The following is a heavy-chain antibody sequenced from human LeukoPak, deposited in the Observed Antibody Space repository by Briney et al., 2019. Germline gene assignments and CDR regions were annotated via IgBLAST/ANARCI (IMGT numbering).Heavy chain of an antibody. J-gene: IGHJ6*04. Sequence: PGGSLRLSCAASGFTFSSYGMSWVRQAPGKGLEWVSAISDSGGSTYYADSVKGRFTISRDNSKHTLYLQMNSLRAEDTAVYYCAELGITMIGGVWGKGTTVTISS. CDR2: ISDSGGST. V-gene: IGHV3-23*01. CDR1: GFTFSSYG. D-gene: IGHD3-10*02. CDR3: AELGITMIGGV.